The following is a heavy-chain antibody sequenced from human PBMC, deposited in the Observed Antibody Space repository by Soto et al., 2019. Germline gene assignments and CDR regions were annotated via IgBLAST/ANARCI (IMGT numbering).Heavy chain of an antibody. V-gene: IGHV4-31*03. CDR1: GGAINNRDYY. Sequence: QVQLQESGPGLVKPSQTLSLTCSVSGGAINNRDYYWSWIRQHPGKGLEWIGNIFYSGSTDYNPSLKGRLTISMDTSKNEFSLKLTSVTAADTAVYYCARDRPAFKAFGSGMDVWGQGPTVTVSS. J-gene: IGHJ6*02. D-gene: IGHD3-16*01. CDR2: IFYSGST. CDR3: ARDRPAFKAFGSGMDV.